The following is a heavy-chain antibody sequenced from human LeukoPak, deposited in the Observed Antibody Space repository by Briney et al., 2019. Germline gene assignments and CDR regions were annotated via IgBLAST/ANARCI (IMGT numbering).Heavy chain of an antibody. V-gene: IGHV3-30*18. CDR2: ISYDGSDK. Sequence: GGSLRLSCAASGFTFSNYGMHWVRQAPGKGLEWVAVISYDGSDKYYADSVKGRFTISRDNSKNTLYLQMNSLRAEDTAVYYCAKDMSGILAMDVWGQGTTVTVSS. CDR3: AKDMSGILAMDV. J-gene: IGHJ6*02. CDR1: GFTFSNYG.